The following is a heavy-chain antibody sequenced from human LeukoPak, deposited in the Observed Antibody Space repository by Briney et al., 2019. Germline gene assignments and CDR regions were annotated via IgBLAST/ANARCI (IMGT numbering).Heavy chain of an antibody. V-gene: IGHV3-66*01. CDR3: ARGVWNDETT. CDR2: IYSGGST. CDR1: GFTVSSNY. Sequence: GRSLRPSCLASGFTVSSNYMSWVRQAPGKGLEWVSVIYSGGSTYYADSVKGRFTISRDNSKNTLYLQMNSLRVEDTAVYYCARGVWNDETTGGQGTLVTVSS. J-gene: IGHJ4*02. D-gene: IGHD1-1*01.